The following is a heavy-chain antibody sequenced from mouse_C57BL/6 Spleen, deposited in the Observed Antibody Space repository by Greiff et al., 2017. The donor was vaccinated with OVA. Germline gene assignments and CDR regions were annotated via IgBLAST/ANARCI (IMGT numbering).Heavy chain of an antibody. CDR1: GYTFTSYW. CDR2: IDPSDSYT. CDR3: ARSNWDGVPFDY. Sequence: QVQLQQSGAELVMPGASVKLSCKASGYTFTSYWMHWVKQRPGQGLEWIGEIDPSDSYTNYNQKFKGKSTLTVDKSSSTAYMQLSSLTSEDSAVYYCARSNWDGVPFDYWGQGTTLTVSS. V-gene: IGHV1-69*01. D-gene: IGHD4-1*01. J-gene: IGHJ2*01.